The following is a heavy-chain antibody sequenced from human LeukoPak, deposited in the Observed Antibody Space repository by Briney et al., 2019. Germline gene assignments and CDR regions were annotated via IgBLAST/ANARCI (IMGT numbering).Heavy chain of an antibody. V-gene: IGHV3-20*04. D-gene: IGHD1-26*01. CDR2: INWNGGST. Sequence: GGSLRLSCAASGFTLDDHGMSWVRQAPGKGLEWVSGINWNGGSTGYGDSVKGRFTISRDNAKNSLYLQMNSLRAEDTALYYCARDRVRVGAIDYWGQGDLVTVSS. J-gene: IGHJ4*02. CDR3: ARDRVRVGAIDY. CDR1: GFTLDDHG.